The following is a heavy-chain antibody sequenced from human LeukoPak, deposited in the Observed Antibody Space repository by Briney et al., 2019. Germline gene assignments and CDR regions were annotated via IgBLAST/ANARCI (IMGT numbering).Heavy chain of an antibody. CDR3: ARAGAWQIDP. Sequence: SETLSLTCTVSGGSISSYYWSRIRQPPGKGLEWIGHIFYTGSTTYNPSLKSRVTISVDKSKNQFSLKLSSVTTADTAVYYCARAGAWQIDPWGQGTLVTVSS. CDR1: GGSISSYY. D-gene: IGHD3-10*01. J-gene: IGHJ5*02. CDR2: IFYTGST. V-gene: IGHV4-59*01.